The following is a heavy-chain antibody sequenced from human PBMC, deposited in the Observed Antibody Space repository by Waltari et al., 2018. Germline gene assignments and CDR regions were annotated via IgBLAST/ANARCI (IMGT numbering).Heavy chain of an antibody. CDR2: ISSNGGST. J-gene: IGHJ6*02. CDR3: WRAGRDYGMDV. CDR1: GFTFSSSA. Sequence: EVQLVESGGGLVQPGGSLRLSCSASGFTFSSSAMYWVRQAPGNGLEYVSAISSNGGSTYHADSVKGRFTISRDNSKNTLYLQMSSLRAEDTAVYYCWRAGRDYGMDVWGQGTTVTVSS. V-gene: IGHV3-64D*06.